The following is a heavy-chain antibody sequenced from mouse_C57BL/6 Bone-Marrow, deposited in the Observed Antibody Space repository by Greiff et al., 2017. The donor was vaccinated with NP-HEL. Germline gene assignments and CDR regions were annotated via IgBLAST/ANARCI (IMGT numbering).Heavy chain of an antibody. D-gene: IGHD2-4*01. CDR1: GFNIKDDY. CDR2: IDPENGDT. CDR3: TRGLRYYFDY. Sequence: EVKLMESGAELVRPGASVKLSCTASGFNIKDDYMHWVKQRPEQGLEWIGWIDPENGDTEYASKFQGKATITADTSSNTAYLQLSSLTSEDTAVYYCTRGLRYYFDYWGQGTTLTVSS. J-gene: IGHJ2*01. V-gene: IGHV14-4*01.